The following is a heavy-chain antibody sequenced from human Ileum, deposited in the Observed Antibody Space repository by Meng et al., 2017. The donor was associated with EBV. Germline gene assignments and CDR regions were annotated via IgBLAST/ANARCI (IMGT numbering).Heavy chain of an antibody. J-gene: IGHJ4*02. Sequence: QVQLGEPGGGLVQPGGSLRLSCAASGFTFSDYCMSWIRQAPGKGLAWVSYISSSGSTIYYADSVKGRFTISRDNAKNSLYLQMNSLRAEDTAVYYCARVSSGYYYLDYWGQGTLVTSPQ. CDR1: GFTFSDYC. V-gene: IGHV3-11*01. CDR3: ARVSSGYYYLDY. CDR2: ISSSGSTI. D-gene: IGHD3-22*01.